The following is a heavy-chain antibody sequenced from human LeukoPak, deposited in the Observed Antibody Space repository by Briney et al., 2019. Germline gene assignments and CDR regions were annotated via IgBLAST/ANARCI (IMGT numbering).Heavy chain of an antibody. Sequence: ASVKLSCKVSGYSLSELSILWVRQAPGKGLEWMGGFDFVDGETLYAQKLRGRLTVTEDTSTDTSYMELSSLAYDDTAVYYCATETPPSGTYSVHFDSWGQGTLVTVSS. CDR1: GYSLSELS. CDR2: FDFVDGET. J-gene: IGHJ4*02. D-gene: IGHD1-26*01. CDR3: ATETPPSGTYSVHFDS. V-gene: IGHV1-24*01.